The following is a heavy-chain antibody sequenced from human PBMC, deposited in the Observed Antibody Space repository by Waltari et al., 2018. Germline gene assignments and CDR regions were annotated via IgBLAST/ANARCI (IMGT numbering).Heavy chain of an antibody. CDR2: IYSIGSS. Sequence: QVQLQESGPGLVKPSETLSLTCTVSGGSISSSYWSWIRQPPGKGLEWIGYIYSIGSSNYNPSLKSRVTISVDTSKNQFSLKLNSVTAADTAVYYCARVLRSAWGVWFDPWGPGTLVIVSS. CDR1: GGSISSSY. CDR3: ARVLRSAWGVWFDP. J-gene: IGHJ5*02. D-gene: IGHD3-16*01. V-gene: IGHV4-59*01.